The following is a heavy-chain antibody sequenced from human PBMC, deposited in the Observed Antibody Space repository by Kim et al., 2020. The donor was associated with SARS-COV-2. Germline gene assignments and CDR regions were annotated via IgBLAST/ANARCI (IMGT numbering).Heavy chain of an antibody. CDR2: MNPNSGNT. CDR1: GYTFTSYD. J-gene: IGHJ6*02. D-gene: IGHD2-2*01. V-gene: IGHV1-8*01. CDR3: ARKYCSSTSCYYYYYYGMDV. Sequence: ASVKVSCKASGYTFTSYDINWVRQATGQGLEWMGWMNPNSGNTGYAQKFQGRVTMTRNTSISTAYMELSSLRSEDTAVYYCARKYCSSTSCYYYYYYGMDVWGQGTTVTVSS.